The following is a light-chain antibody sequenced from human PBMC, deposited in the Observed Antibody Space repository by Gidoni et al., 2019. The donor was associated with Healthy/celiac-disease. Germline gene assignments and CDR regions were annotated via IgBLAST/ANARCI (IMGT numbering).Light chain of an antibody. J-gene: IGKJ4*01. CDR2: AAS. V-gene: IGKV1-39*01. Sequence: DIQMTQSPTSLSASVGDRVTITCRASQSISSYLNWYQQKPGKAHKPLIYAASSLQSGVPSRFSGSGSGTDFTLTISSLQPEDFATYYCQQSYSTPLTFXGXPTVEIK. CDR1: QSISSY. CDR3: QQSYSTPLT.